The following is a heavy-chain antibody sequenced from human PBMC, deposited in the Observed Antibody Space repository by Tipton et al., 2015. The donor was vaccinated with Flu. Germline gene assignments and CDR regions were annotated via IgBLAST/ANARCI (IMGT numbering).Heavy chain of an antibody. V-gene: IGHV4-38-2*02. CDR3: ARGLYGSGSYQRRYFDS. CDR2: IFHTGST. J-gene: IGHJ4*02. CDR1: GDSIGSNYY. Sequence: TLSLTCSVSGDSIGSNYYWGWIRQPPGKGLEWIGNIFHTGSTYSNPSLRSRVTISVDTSKNQFSLKLSSVTAADTAVYYCARGLYGSGSYQRRYFDSWGQGTLVTVSS. D-gene: IGHD3-10*01.